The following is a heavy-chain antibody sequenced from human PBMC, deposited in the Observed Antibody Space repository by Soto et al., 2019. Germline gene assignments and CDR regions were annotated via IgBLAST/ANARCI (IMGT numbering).Heavy chain of an antibody. D-gene: IGHD6-13*01. CDR3: ARDAVSIAAAPFDP. J-gene: IGHJ5*02. CDR1: GGTFSSYA. CDR2: IIPIFGTA. V-gene: IGHV1-69*13. Sequence: SVKVSCKASGGTFSSYAISWVRQAPGQELEWMGGIIPIFGTANYAQKFQGRVTITADESTSTAYMELSSLRSEDTAVHYCARDAVSIAAAPFDPWGQGTLVTVSS.